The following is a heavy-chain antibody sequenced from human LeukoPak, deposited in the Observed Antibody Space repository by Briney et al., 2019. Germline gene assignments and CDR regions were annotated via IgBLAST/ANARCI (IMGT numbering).Heavy chain of an antibody. Sequence: PGGSLRLSCAASGFTFSSYSMNWVRQAPGKGLEWVSSISSSSSYIYYADSVKGRFTISRDNAKNSLYLQMNSLRAEDTALYYCARGGSSGYYGGDFDYWGQGTLVTVSS. J-gene: IGHJ4*02. CDR3: ARGGSSGYYGGDFDY. CDR1: GFTFSSYS. V-gene: IGHV3-21*04. D-gene: IGHD3-22*01. CDR2: ISSSSSYI.